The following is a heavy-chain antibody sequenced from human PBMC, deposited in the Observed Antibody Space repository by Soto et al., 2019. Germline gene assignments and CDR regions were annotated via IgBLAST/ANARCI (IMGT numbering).Heavy chain of an antibody. J-gene: IGHJ4*02. Sequence: EVQLLESGGGLVQPGGSLRLSCAASGLTFRNYALSWFRKARGRGLDWVSSISGSGTTTYYAASVKGRFTASRDNSNNPLYLQMNSLRAEDTAVYSCAKDRTPYSSGSNRLDYWGQGTLVTVSS. V-gene: IGHV3-23*01. D-gene: IGHD6-19*01. CDR2: ISGSGTTT. CDR3: AKDRTPYSSGSNRLDY. CDR1: GLTFRNYA.